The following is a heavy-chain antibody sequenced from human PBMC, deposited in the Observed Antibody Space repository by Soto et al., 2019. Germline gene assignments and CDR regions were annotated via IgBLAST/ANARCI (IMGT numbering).Heavy chain of an antibody. CDR2: IIPILGIA. V-gene: IGHV1-69*08. CDR1: GGTFSSYT. Sequence: QVQLVQSGAEVKKPGSSVKVSCKASGGTFSSYTIIWVRQAPGQGLEWMGRIIPILGIANYAQKFQGRVTITADKSTSTAYMELSSLRSEDTAVYYCARDPTMVRGVIGPDYWGQGTLVTVSS. CDR3: ARDPTMVRGVIGPDY. J-gene: IGHJ4*02. D-gene: IGHD3-10*01.